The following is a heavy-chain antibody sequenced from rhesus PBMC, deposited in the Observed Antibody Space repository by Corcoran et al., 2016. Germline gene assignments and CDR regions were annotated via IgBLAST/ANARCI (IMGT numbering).Heavy chain of an antibody. Sequence: QVQLQESGPGLVKPSETLSLTCAVSGGSISSTSSYWSWIRQAPGKGRAWMGYISYSWSTIYTPSLKSRVTISRATAKNQFSLKLSSVTAADTAVYYCARQEQLVASDFDYWGQGVLVTVSS. V-gene: IGHV4-122*02. CDR1: GGSISSTSSY. CDR2: ISYSWST. J-gene: IGHJ4*01. D-gene: IGHD6-13*01. CDR3: ARQEQLVASDFDY.